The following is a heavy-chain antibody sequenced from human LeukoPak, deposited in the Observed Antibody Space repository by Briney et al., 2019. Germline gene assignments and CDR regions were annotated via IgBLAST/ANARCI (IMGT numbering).Heavy chain of an antibody. CDR2: INHSGST. CDR1: GGSFSGYY. D-gene: IGHD3-10*01. CDR3: ARDSRFGELLLH. J-gene: IGHJ4*02. Sequence: PSETLSLTCAVYGGSFSGYYWSWIRQPPGKGLEWIGEINHSGSTNYNPSLKSRVTISVDTSKNQFSLKLSSVTAADTAVYYCARDSRFGELLLHWGQGTLVTVSS. V-gene: IGHV4-34*01.